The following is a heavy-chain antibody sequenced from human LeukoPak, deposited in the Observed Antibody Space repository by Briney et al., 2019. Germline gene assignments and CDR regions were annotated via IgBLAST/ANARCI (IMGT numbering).Heavy chain of an antibody. CDR2: IYHSGST. V-gene: IGHV4-30-2*01. CDR1: GGSISSGGYY. CDR3: TIQIPRYCSGGSCFGAPDWFDP. D-gene: IGHD2-15*01. Sequence: SETLSLTCTVSGGSISSGGYYWSWIRQPPGKGLEWIGYIYHSGSTYYNPSLKSRVTISVDTSKNQFSLKLSSVTAADTAVYYCTIQIPRYCSGGSCFGAPDWFDPWGQGTLVTVSS. J-gene: IGHJ5*02.